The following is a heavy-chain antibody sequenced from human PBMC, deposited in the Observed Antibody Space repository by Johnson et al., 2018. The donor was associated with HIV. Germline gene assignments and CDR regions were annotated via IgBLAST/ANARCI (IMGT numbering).Heavy chain of an antibody. Sequence: LLVESGGGLVQPGRSLRLSCAASGFTFDDYAIHWVRQAPGKGLEWVSGISWNSGSIGYADSVKGRFTISRDNAKNSLYLQMNSLRAEDTALYYCAKDHDYYDSSGSILGAFDIWGQGTMVTVSS. CDR3: AKDHDYYDSSGSILGAFDI. J-gene: IGHJ3*02. CDR1: GFTFDDYA. D-gene: IGHD3-22*01. CDR2: ISWNSGSI. V-gene: IGHV3-9*01.